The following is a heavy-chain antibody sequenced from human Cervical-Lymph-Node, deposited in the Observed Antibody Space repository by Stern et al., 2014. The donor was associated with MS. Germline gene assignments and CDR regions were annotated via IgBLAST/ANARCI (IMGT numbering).Heavy chain of an antibody. D-gene: IGHD3-16*01. CDR3: ARDWGDL. Sequence: QVQLVESGPGLVQPSETLSLTCPVSGGSLGTNYWTWIRQTPREGLEWLGSIYNTGSTAYNPSLKSRVTISVDRSKNQVSLIVKSVAAADTAVYYCARDWGDLWGQGTLVTVSS. CDR2: IYNTGST. CDR1: GGSLGTNY. J-gene: IGHJ5*02. V-gene: IGHV4-59*01.